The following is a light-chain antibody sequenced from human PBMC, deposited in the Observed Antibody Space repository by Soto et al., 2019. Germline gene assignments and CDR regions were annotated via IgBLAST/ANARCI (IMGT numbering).Light chain of an antibody. J-gene: IGLJ1*01. Sequence: QSALTQPRSVSGSPGQSVTISCTGTSSDVGSYKDVSWYQHHPGKVPKLMIYDVSERPSGVPDRFSGSKSGNTASLTISGLQAEDEADYYCHAYDSSLDAFVFGTGTKVTVL. CDR1: SSDVGSYKD. CDR2: DVS. CDR3: HAYDSSLDAFV. V-gene: IGLV2-11*01.